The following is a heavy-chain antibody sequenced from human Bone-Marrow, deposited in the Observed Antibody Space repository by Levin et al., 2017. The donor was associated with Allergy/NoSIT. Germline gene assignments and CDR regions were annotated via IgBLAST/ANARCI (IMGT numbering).Heavy chain of an antibody. D-gene: IGHD6-19*01. Sequence: SETLSLTCAVYGGSFSGYYWSWNRQPPGKGLEWIGEINHSGSTNYNPSLKSRATISVNTSKNQFSLKLSSVTAADTAVYYWARERSIAVAVKPYFDYWGQGTLVTVSS. J-gene: IGHJ4*02. CDR2: INHSGST. CDR3: ARERSIAVAVKPYFDY. V-gene: IGHV4-34*01. CDR1: GGSFSGYY.